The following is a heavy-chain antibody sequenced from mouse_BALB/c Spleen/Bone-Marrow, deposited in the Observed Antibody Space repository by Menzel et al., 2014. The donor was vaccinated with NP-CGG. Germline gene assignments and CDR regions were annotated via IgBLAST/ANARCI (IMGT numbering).Heavy chain of an antibody. Sequence: QVQLQQSGAELVRPGASVTLSCKASGYTFTGYEMHWVKQTPVHGLEWIGAIDPDTGDTAYNQKFKGKATLTADKSSSTAYMEVCRLIAEDTSVEYGTRSGEEGDDDACLDYWGQGTLLTVSA. D-gene: IGHD2-2*01. CDR2: IDPDTGDT. CDR3: TRSGEEGDDDACLDY. CDR1: GYTFTGYE. V-gene: IGHV1-15*01. J-gene: IGHJ3*01.